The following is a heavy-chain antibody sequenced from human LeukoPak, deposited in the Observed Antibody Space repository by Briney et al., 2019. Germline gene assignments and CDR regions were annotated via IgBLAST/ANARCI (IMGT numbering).Heavy chain of an antibody. V-gene: IGHV4-39*07. CDR3: ARVSSSWYSTRFDP. CDR1: GGSISSSSYY. J-gene: IGHJ5*02. CDR2: IYYSGST. D-gene: IGHD6-13*01. Sequence: SETLSLTCTVSGGSISSSSYYWGWIRQPPGKGLEWIGSIYYSGSTYYNPSLKSRVTISVDTSKNQFSLKLSSVTAADTAVYYCARVSSSWYSTRFDPWGQGTLVTVSS.